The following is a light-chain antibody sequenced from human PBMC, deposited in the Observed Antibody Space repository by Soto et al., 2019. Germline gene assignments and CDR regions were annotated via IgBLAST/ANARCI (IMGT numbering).Light chain of an antibody. CDR3: QQSYSNPTWT. CDR1: QSISTY. J-gene: IGKJ1*01. CDR2: DSS. V-gene: IGKV1-39*01. Sequence: DIQLTQSPSSLSASVGDRITITCRASQSISTYLNWYQQKPGEAATLLVYDSSTLQSGVPSRFSGSGFGAEFTITVSSLQPEDFATYYCQQSYSNPTWTFGQGTKVDI.